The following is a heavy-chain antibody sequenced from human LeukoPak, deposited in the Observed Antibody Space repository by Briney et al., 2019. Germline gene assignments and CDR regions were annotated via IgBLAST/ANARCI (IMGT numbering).Heavy chain of an antibody. Sequence: SETLSLTCTVSGGSMSPYYWSWIRQPPGKGLEWIGYIYYSGSTTYNPSLKTRVTMSVDTSNNQFSPILSSVTAADTAVYYCATIINITMIDNYYMDVWGKGTTVTVSS. J-gene: IGHJ6*03. CDR2: IYYSGST. D-gene: IGHD3-22*01. CDR3: ATIINITMIDNYYMDV. V-gene: IGHV4-59*01. CDR1: GGSMSPYY.